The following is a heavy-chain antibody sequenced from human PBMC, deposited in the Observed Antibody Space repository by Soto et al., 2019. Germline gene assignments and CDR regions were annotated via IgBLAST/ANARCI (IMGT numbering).Heavy chain of an antibody. J-gene: IGHJ4*02. CDR3: ARDGPYGDYVSGGELFDY. CDR1: GFTFSSYS. V-gene: IGHV3-21*01. CDR2: ISSSSSYI. Sequence: EVQLVESGGGLVKPGGSLRLSCAASGFTFSSYSMNWVRQAPGRGLEWVSSISSSSSYIYYADSVKGRFTISRDNAKNSLYLQMNSLRAEDTAVYYCARDGPYGDYVSGGELFDYWGQGTLVTVSS. D-gene: IGHD4-17*01.